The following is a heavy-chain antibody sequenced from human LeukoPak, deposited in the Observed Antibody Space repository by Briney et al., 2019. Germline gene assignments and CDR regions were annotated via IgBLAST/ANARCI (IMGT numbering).Heavy chain of an antibody. Sequence: PSKTLSLTCAVYGGSFSGYYWSWIRQPPGKGLEWIGEINHSGSTNYNPSLKSRVTISVDTSKNQFSLKLSSVTAADTAVYYCAIMTGYYSDAFDIWGQGTMVTVSS. CDR1: GGSFSGYY. D-gene: IGHD3-9*01. J-gene: IGHJ3*02. CDR3: AIMTGYYSDAFDI. CDR2: INHSGST. V-gene: IGHV4-34*01.